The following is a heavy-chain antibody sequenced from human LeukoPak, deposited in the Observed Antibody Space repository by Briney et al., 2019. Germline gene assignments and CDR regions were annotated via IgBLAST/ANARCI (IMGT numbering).Heavy chain of an antibody. CDR3: AKRGVVIRVILVGFHKEAYYFDS. CDR2: ISDSGGRT. J-gene: IGHJ4*02. CDR1: GITLSNYG. D-gene: IGHD3-22*01. V-gene: IGHV3-23*01. Sequence: GGSLRLSCAVSGITLSNYGMSWVRQAPGKGREWVAGISDSGGRTIYADSVKGRFTISRDNPKNTLYLQMNSLRAEDTAVYFCAKRGVVIRVILVGFHKEAYYFDSWGQGALVTVSS.